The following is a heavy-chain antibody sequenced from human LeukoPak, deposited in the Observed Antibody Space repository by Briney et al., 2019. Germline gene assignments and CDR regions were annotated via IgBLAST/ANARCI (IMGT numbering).Heavy chain of an antibody. V-gene: IGHV1-8*03. CDR1: GGTFSSYA. CDR3: ARASGSGSVSSPYYFDY. Sequence: ASVKVSCKASGGTFSSYAISWVRQATGQGLEWMGWMNPNSGNTGYAQKLQGRITITRNTSISTAYMELSSLRSEDTAVYYCARASGSGSVSSPYYFDYWGQGTLVTVSS. CDR2: MNPNSGNT. J-gene: IGHJ4*02. D-gene: IGHD3-10*01.